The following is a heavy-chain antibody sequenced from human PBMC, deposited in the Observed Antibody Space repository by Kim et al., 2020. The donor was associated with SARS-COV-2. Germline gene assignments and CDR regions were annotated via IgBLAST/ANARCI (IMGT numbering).Heavy chain of an antibody. Sequence: YNPSLKSRVTMSVDTSKNQFSLKLSSVTAADTAVYYCARDLYYGSGSLDYWGQGTLVTVSS. CDR3: ARDLYYGSGSLDY. J-gene: IGHJ4*02. D-gene: IGHD3-10*01. V-gene: IGHV4-4*07.